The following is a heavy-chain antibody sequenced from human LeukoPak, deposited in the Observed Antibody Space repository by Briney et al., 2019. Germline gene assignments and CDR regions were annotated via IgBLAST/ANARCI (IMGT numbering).Heavy chain of an antibody. V-gene: IGHV4-38-2*02. CDR2: IYQSGST. Sequence: SETLSLTCTVSGYSISSGYYWGWIRQPPGKGLEWIGSIYQSGSTYYDPSLKSRVTISVDTSKNQFSLKLSSVTAADTAVYFCARVPGPNWFDPWGQGTLVTVSS. J-gene: IGHJ5*02. CDR3: ARVPGPNWFDP. CDR1: GYSISSGYY.